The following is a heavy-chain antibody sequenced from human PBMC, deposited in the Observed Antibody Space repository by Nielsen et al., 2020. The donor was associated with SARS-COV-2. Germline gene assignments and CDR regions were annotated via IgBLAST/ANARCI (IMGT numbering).Heavy chain of an antibody. Sequence: GESLKISCAASGFTFSSYAMSWVRQAPGKGLEWVSAISGSGGSTYYADSVKGRFTISRDNSKNTLYLQMNSLRAEDTAVYYCAKDGAHPGRSYYYYYMDVWGKGTTVTVSS. CDR2: ISGSGGST. CDR1: GFTFSSYA. V-gene: IGHV3-23*01. D-gene: IGHD3-10*01. J-gene: IGHJ6*03. CDR3: AKDGAHPGRSYYYYYMDV.